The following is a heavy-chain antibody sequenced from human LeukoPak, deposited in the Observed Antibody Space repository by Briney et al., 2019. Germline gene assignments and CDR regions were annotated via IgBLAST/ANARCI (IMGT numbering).Heavy chain of an antibody. Sequence: KPSETLSLTCTVSGGSISSYYWSWIRQPPGKGLEWIGYIYYSGSTNYNPSLKSRVTISIDTSKNQFSLKLSSVTAADTVVYYCARVELETFDYWGQGTLVTVSS. CDR1: GGSISSYY. CDR2: IYYSGST. J-gene: IGHJ4*02. V-gene: IGHV4-59*01. CDR3: ARVELETFDY. D-gene: IGHD1-1*01.